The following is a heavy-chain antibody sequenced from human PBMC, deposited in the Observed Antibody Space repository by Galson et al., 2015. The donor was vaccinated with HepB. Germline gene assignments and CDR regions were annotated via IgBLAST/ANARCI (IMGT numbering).Heavy chain of an antibody. D-gene: IGHD6-25*01. CDR1: GGSISSGGYS. J-gene: IGHJ3*02. Sequence: LSLTCAVSGGSISSGGYSWSWIRQPPGKGLEWIGYIYHSGSTYYNPSLKSRVTISVDRSKNQFSLKLSSVTAADTAVYYCARSLSGYYERHAFDIWGQGTMVTVSS. V-gene: IGHV4-30-2*01. CDR2: IYHSGST. CDR3: ARSLSGYYERHAFDI.